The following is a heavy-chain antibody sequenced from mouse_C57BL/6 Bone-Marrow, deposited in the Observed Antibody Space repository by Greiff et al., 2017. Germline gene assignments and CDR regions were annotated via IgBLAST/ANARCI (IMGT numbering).Heavy chain of an antibody. Sequence: QVQLKQPGAELVKPGASVKMSCKASGYTFPSYWITWVKQRPGQGLEWIGDIYPGSGSTNYNEKFKSKATLTVDTSSSTAYMQLSSLTSEDSAVYYCARGSDYDWYFDVWGTGTTVTVSS. CDR2: IYPGSGST. J-gene: IGHJ1*03. D-gene: IGHD2-4*01. CDR3: ARGSDYDWYFDV. CDR1: GYTFPSYW. V-gene: IGHV1-55*01.